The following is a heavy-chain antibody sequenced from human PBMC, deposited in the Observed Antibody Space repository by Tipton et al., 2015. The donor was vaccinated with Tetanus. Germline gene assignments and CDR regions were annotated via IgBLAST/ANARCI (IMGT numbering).Heavy chain of an antibody. Sequence: TLSLTCSVSGASISSGGYFWNWIRHRPGKGLEWIGYIYYSGSTFYNPSLKSRVTISVDTSNNQFSLKLSSVTAADTAVYYCARGAYSYDSSGYYYLLDPWGQGTLVTVSS. CDR2: IYYSGST. CDR3: ARGAYSYDSSGYYYLLDP. D-gene: IGHD3-22*01. J-gene: IGHJ5*02. CDR1: GASISSGGYF. V-gene: IGHV4-31*03.